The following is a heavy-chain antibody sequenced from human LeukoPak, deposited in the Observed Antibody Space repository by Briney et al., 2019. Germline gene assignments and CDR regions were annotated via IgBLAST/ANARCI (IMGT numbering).Heavy chain of an antibody. CDR3: AKDLVGAIEFDY. CDR2: IRYDGSNK. D-gene: IGHD1-26*01. CDR1: GLTVSSNY. Sequence: GGSLRLSCAASGLTVSSNYMSWVRQAPGKGLEWVAFIRYDGSNKYYADSVKGRFTISRDNSKNTLYLQMNSLRAEDTAVYYCAKDLVGAIEFDYWGQGTLVTVSS. V-gene: IGHV3-30*02. J-gene: IGHJ4*02.